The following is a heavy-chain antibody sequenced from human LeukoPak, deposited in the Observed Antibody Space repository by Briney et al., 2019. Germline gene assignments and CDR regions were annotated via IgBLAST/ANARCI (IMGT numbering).Heavy chain of an antibody. D-gene: IGHD1-26*01. V-gene: IGHV4-61*02. CDR2: IYTSGST. CDR1: GGSISSGSYY. CDR3: ARGGRELPKNDY. J-gene: IGHJ4*02. Sequence: PSQTLSLTCTVSGGSISSGSYYWSWIRQPAGKGLEWIGRIYTSGSTNYNPSLKSRVTISVDTSKNQFSLKLSSVTAADTAVYYCARGGRELPKNDYWGQGTLVTVSS.